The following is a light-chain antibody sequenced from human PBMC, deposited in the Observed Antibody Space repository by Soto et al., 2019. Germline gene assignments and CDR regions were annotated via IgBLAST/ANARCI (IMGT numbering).Light chain of an antibody. V-gene: IGKV1-5*03. CDR3: QQYNDYPST. J-gene: IGKJ3*01. Sequence: DIQMTQSPSTLSASVGDRVTITCRASQSISTWLAWYQQKPGKAPKLLIYKASGLENGVPSRFSGSGSGTEFTLTISSLQPDDFATYYCQQYNDYPSTFGPGTKVDIK. CDR1: QSISTW. CDR2: KAS.